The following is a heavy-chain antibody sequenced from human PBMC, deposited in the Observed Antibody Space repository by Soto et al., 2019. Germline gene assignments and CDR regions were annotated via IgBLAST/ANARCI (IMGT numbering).Heavy chain of an antibody. D-gene: IGHD5-12*01. CDR3: ARSSKNGYNALDN. V-gene: IGHV3-30-3*01. Sequence: PGGSQRLSCAASEFTFSNYAMHWVRQAPSKRQEWVTIIFGDGSNKYYADSVKSRFTISRDNSKNTLYLQMDSLRVEVTAVYYCARSSKNGYNALDNWGQGTLVTVSS. CDR2: IFGDGSNK. J-gene: IGHJ4*02. CDR1: EFTFSNYA.